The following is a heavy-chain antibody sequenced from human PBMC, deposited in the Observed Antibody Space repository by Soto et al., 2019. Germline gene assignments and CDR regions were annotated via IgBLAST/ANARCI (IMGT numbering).Heavy chain of an antibody. CDR2: IDPKDSYS. CDR1: GYDFTKNW. CDR3: ARHEYRPEAGSCNY. Sequence: GESLKISCKGSGYDFTKNWISWVRQKPGKGLEWMARIDPKDSYSDYSPSFRGHVTMSVDKSTNTAHLQWTSLKASDTATYYGARHEYRPEAGSCNYWGQGTQVTVSS. V-gene: IGHV5-10-1*01. J-gene: IGHJ4*02. D-gene: IGHD2-15*01.